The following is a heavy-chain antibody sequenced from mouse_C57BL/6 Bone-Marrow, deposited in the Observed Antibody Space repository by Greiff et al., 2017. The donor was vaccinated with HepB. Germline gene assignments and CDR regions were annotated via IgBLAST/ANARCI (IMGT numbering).Heavy chain of an antibody. CDR1: GFTFSSYA. V-gene: IGHV5-4*01. CDR3: ARDRITTVVATAWYFDV. CDR2: ISDGGRYT. Sequence: DVKLVASGGGLVKPGGSLKLSCAASGFTFSSYAMSWVRQTPEKRLEWVATISDGGRYTYYPDNVKGRFTISRDHAKNNLYLQMSHLKSEDTAMYYCARDRITTVVATAWYFDVWGTGTTVTVSS. D-gene: IGHD1-1*01. J-gene: IGHJ1*03.